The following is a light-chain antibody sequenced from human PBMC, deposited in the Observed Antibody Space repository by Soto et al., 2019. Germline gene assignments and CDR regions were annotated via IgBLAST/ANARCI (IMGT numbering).Light chain of an antibody. CDR1: QTISSW. CDR2: DAS. V-gene: IGKV1-5*01. CDR3: QQYITFPYT. J-gene: IGKJ2*01. Sequence: TQSPATLSLSPGERVTITCRASQTISSWLAWYQQKPGKAPDLLIYDASSLQDGVPSRFSGRGSGTEFTLTISSLQPDDFATYFCQQYITFPYTFGQGTKLEIK.